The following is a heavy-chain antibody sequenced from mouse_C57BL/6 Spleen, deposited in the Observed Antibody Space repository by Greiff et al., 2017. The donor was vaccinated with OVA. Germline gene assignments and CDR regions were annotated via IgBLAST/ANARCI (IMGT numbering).Heavy chain of an antibody. Sequence: EVQRVESGGGLVKPGGSLKLSCAASGFTFSSYAMSWVRQTPEKRLEWVATISDGGSYTYYPDNVKGRFTISRDNAKNNLYLQMSHLKSEDTAMYYCARDGDYSKGYAMDYWGQGTSVTVSS. J-gene: IGHJ4*01. V-gene: IGHV5-4*01. D-gene: IGHD2-5*01. CDR1: GFTFSSYA. CDR3: ARDGDYSKGYAMDY. CDR2: ISDGGSYT.